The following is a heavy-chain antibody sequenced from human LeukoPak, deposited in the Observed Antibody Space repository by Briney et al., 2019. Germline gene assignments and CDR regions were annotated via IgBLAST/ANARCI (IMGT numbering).Heavy chain of an antibody. CDR3: ARFDSMGPDYYDSSGYPYYFDY. Sequence: SETLSLTCTVSGGSISSYYWSWIRQPPGKGLEWIGYIYYSGSTNYNPSLKSRVTISVDTSKNQFSLKLSSVTAADTAVYYCARFDSMGPDYYDSSGYPYYFDYWGQGTLVTVSS. J-gene: IGHJ4*02. CDR2: IYYSGST. CDR1: GGSISSYY. V-gene: IGHV4-59*01. D-gene: IGHD3-22*01.